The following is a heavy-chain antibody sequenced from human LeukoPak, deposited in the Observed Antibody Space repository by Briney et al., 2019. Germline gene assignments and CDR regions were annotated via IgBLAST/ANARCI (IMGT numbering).Heavy chain of an antibody. D-gene: IGHD1-20*01. CDR1: GYTLTELS. Sequence: ASVKVSCKVSGYTLTELSMHWVRQAPGKGLEWMGGFDPEDGETIYAQKFQGRVTMTEDTSTDTAYMELSSLRSEDTAVYYCATTYNWNHYYYYGMDVWGQGTTVTVSS. J-gene: IGHJ6*02. CDR2: FDPEDGET. CDR3: ATTYNWNHYYYYGMDV. V-gene: IGHV1-24*01.